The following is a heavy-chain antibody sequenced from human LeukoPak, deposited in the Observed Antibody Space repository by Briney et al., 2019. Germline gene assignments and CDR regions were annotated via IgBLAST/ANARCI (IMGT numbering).Heavy chain of an antibody. CDR2: ISSVGSSI. V-gene: IGHV3-48*03. J-gene: IGHJ4*02. CDR3: ARDNTVPYFAY. CDR1: GFTFSNYE. Sequence: GGSLRLSCAASGFTFSNYEMNWVRQAPGKGLEWLSYISSVGSSIYYADSVRGRLTISRDNAKNSLYLQMNSLRAEDTAVYYCARDNTVPYFAYWGQGTLVTVSS. D-gene: IGHD4-11*01.